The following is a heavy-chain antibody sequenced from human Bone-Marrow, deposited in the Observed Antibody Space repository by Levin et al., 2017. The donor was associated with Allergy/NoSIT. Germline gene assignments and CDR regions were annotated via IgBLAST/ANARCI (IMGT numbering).Heavy chain of an antibody. CDR2: IYYSGST. Sequence: SQTLSLTCTVSGGSICSYYWSWIRQPPGKGLEWIGYIYYSGSTNYNPSLKSRVIISVDTSKNQFSLKLSSVTAADTAVYHCARSDSWGSGTYTHFDAFDIWGQGTMVTVSS. V-gene: IGHV4-59*01. J-gene: IGHJ3*02. CDR1: GGSICSYY. CDR3: ARSDSWGSGTYTHFDAFDI. D-gene: IGHD3-10*01.